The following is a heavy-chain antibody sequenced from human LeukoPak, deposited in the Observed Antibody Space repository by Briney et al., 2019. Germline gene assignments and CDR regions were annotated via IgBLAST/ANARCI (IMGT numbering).Heavy chain of an antibody. D-gene: IGHD1-26*01. CDR3: ARDLVGATVRD. Sequence: GETLTLSCAASGVTVSNIYMTWVRQPPGKGLELVSVIHIGGDTYYAASVKGRFTMSRDNSKNTLYLQMNSLRVEDTAVYYCARDLVGATVRDWGQGTLVTVSS. J-gene: IGHJ4*02. CDR1: GVTVSNIY. CDR2: IHIGGDT. V-gene: IGHV3-53*01.